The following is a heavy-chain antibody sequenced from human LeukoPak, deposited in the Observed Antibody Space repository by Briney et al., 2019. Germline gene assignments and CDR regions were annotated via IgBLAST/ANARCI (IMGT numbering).Heavy chain of an antibody. CDR3: AKDRGSSWYPDFDY. Sequence: GGSLRLSCAASGFTFSSYGIHWVRQAPGKGLEWVAVIWYDGTNKYYADSVKGRFTISRDNSKNTLYLQMNSPRAEDTAVYYCAKDRGSSWYPDFDYWGQGTLVTVSS. CDR2: IWYDGTNK. D-gene: IGHD6-13*01. CDR1: GFTFSSYG. J-gene: IGHJ4*02. V-gene: IGHV3-33*06.